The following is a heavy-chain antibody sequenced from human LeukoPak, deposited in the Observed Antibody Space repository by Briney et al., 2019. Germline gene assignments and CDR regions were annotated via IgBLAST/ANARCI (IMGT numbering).Heavy chain of an antibody. Sequence: SETLSLTCTVSGGSISSSSYYWGWIRQPPGKGLEWIGSIYYSGSTYYNPSLKSRVTISVDTSKNQFPLKLSSVTAADTAVYYCARDTYYYGSGSFETNWGQGTLVTVSS. D-gene: IGHD3-10*01. CDR3: ARDTYYYGSGSFETN. CDR2: IYYSGST. V-gene: IGHV4-39*02. J-gene: IGHJ4*02. CDR1: GGSISSSSYY.